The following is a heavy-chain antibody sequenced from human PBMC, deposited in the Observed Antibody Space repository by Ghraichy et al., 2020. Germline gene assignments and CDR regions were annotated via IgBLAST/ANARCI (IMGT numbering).Heavy chain of an antibody. CDR1: GGSISSYY. J-gene: IGHJ6*02. CDR2: IYYSGST. D-gene: IGHD3-10*01. Sequence: SQTLSLTCTVSGGSISSYYWSWIRQPPGKGLEWIGYIYYSGSTNYNPSLKSRVTISVDTSKNQFSLKLSSVTAADTAVYYCGRSITMVRGAPYYYYGMDVWGQGTTVTVSS. V-gene: IGHV4-59*01. CDR3: GRSITMVRGAPYYYYGMDV.